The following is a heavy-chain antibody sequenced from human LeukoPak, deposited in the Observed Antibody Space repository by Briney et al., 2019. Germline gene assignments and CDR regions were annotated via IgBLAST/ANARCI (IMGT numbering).Heavy chain of an antibody. CDR2: IYYSGST. CDR3: ARDQGSGIWDTALVN. D-gene: IGHD5-18*01. J-gene: IGHJ4*02. Sequence: SETLSLTCAVSGGSISTYYWTWVRQPPGKGLEWIGYIYYSGSTNYNPSLKSRLPISVDTSKNQFSLKLSSVTAADTAVYYCARDQGSGIWDTALVNWGQGTLVTVSS. CDR1: GGSISTYY. V-gene: IGHV4-59*01.